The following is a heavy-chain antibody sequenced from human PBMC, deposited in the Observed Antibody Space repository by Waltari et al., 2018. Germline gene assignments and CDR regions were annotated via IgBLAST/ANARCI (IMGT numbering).Heavy chain of an antibody. V-gene: IGHV4-4*02. CDR3: ARDGTSPHAFDI. CDR1: RGSTRSSNW. J-gene: IGHJ3*02. Sequence: QVQLQESGPGLVQPSVTLSLTCAVSRGSTRSSNWWNSGSQLPGKGLEWIGEIYHSGRTNYNPSLKSRVTISVDKSKNQFSLKLSSVTAADTAVYYWARDGTSPHAFDIWGQGTMVTVSS. CDR2: IYHSGRT. D-gene: IGHD1-1*01.